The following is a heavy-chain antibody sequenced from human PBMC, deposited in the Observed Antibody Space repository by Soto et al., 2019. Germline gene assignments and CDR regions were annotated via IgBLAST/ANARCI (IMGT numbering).Heavy chain of an antibody. Sequence: QITLKESGPPVVKPTQTLTLTSAFSAFSLTSTGVRVSCFRQSPGKPLEWLALIYWDDETRYSPSLKSRVTIDKDTTKHLVVPRLTIMDPVDTATYFRAHHLSSWGDAGDVWGQGTTVSVSS. J-gene: IGHJ3*01. CDR1: AFSLTSTGVR. D-gene: IGHD6-13*01. CDR3: AHHLSSWGDAGDV. V-gene: IGHV2-5*02. CDR2: IYWDDET.